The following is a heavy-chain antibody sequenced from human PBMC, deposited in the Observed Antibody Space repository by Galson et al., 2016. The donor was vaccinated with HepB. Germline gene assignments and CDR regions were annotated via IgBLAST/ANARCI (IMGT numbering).Heavy chain of an antibody. CDR1: GFTFSNAW. V-gene: IGHV3-15*01. J-gene: IGHJ6*02. Sequence: SLRLACAASGFTFSNAWMSWVRQAPGKGLEWVGRIKSKTNGGTTDYAAPVNGRFSISRYDSKNTMYLQMNSLKTEDKAVYYCRYGMDAWGQGTTVTVSS. CDR2: IKSKTNGGTT. CDR3: RYGMDA.